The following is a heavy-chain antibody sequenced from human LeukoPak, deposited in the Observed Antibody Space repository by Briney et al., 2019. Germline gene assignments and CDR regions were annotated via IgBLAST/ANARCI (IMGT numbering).Heavy chain of an antibody. D-gene: IGHD2-15*01. CDR3: ARTHCSGGSCYHFDY. CDR1: GYSISSGYY. V-gene: IGHV4-38-2*02. J-gene: IGHJ4*02. Sequence: SETLSLTCTVSGYSISSGYYWGWIRPPPGKGLEWIGSIYHSGSTYYNPSLKSRVTISVDTSKNQFSLKLSSVTAADTAVYYCARTHCSGGSCYHFDYWGQGTLVTVSS. CDR2: IYHSGST.